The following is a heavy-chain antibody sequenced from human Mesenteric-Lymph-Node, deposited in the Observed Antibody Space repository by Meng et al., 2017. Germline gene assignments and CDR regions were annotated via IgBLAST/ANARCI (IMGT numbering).Heavy chain of an antibody. CDR2: INHSANT. D-gene: IGHD5-18*01. J-gene: IGHJ4*02. CDR3: ARGGYYSFDY. V-gene: IGHV4-34*01. CDR1: GGSFNDYY. Sequence: QVQIQQCGAGLLKPSETLSLTCAVYGGSFNDYYWTWIRQPPGKGLEWIGEINHSANTNYNPSLKSRATISVDTSNNQFSLRLSSVTAADTAVYYCARGGYYSFDYWGQETLVTVSS.